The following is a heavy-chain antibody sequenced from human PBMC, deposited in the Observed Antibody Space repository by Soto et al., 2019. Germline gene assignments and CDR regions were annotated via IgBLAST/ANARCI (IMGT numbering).Heavy chain of an antibody. J-gene: IGHJ5*02. Sequence: WWSLRLSCAISGFSVSSNYLSWCRQAPGKGLEWVSVHYSGGSTYYADSVQGRFTISRDKSNNPLYLQMRRVRAEDTAVYFCARHRHPRGTVGATSPLDPWGQGTQVTVSS. CDR2: HYSGGST. D-gene: IGHD1-26*01. CDR1: GFSVSSNY. CDR3: ARHRHPRGTVGATSPLDP. V-gene: IGHV3-53*01.